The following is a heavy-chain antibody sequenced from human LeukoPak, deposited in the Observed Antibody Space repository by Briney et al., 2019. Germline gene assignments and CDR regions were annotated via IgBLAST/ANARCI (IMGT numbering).Heavy chain of an antibody. J-gene: IGHJ3*02. CDR1: GGSFSNYF. Sequence: SETLSLTCAVYGGSFSNYFWMWIRQPPGKGLEWIGEINHYGSTNYNPSLKSRVTISVDTSKNQFSLQLNSVTPEDTAVYYCARDLKPLAGAQWLVLRGAFDIWGQGTMVTVSS. D-gene: IGHD6-19*01. CDR3: ARDLKPLAGAQWLVLRGAFDI. CDR2: INHYGST. V-gene: IGHV4-34*01.